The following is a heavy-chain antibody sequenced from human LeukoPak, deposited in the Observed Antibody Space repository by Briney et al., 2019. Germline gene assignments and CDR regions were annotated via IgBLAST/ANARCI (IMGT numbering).Heavy chain of an antibody. CDR3: SRQDY. Sequence: NHGESLKISRKGSGYSFTTYWIGWVRQMPGKGLEWMGIIYPGDSETRYSPSFQGHVTISVDTSINTAYLQWYSLKASDTAMYFCSRQDYWGQGTLVTVSS. V-gene: IGHV5-51*01. J-gene: IGHJ4*02. CDR2: IYPGDSET. CDR1: GYSFTTYW.